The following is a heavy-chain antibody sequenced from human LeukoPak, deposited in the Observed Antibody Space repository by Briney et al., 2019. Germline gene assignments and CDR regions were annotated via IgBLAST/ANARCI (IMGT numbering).Heavy chain of an antibody. J-gene: IGHJ6*03. CDR2: IYSGGST. Sequence: GGSLRLSCSASGFTVSSNYMSWVRQAPGKGLEWVSVIYSGGSTYYADSVRGRFTISRDNSKNTLYLQMNSLRAEDTAVYYCARDRYSSSWDPYYYYYIDVWGKGTTVTVSS. V-gene: IGHV3-53*01. D-gene: IGHD6-13*01. CDR3: ARDRYSSSWDPYYYYYIDV. CDR1: GFTVSSNY.